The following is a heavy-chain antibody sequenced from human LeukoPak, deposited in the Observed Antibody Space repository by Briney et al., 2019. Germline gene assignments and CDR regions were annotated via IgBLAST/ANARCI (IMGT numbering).Heavy chain of an antibody. V-gene: IGHV1-2*02. Sequence: GASVKVSCKTSGHTFTIYYIHWLRQAPGQGLEWMGWINPDSGDSNYAQNFQGRITMSTDTSISTAYMELKRLRSDDTAVYYCAGDSLYCSGVGCPPWGWFDPWGQGTLVTVSS. CDR3: AGDSLYCSGVGCPPWGWFDP. CDR1: GHTFTIYY. D-gene: IGHD2-15*01. CDR2: INPDSGDS. J-gene: IGHJ5*02.